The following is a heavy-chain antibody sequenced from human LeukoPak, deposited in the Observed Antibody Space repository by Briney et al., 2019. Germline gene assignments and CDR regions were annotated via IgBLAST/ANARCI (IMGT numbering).Heavy chain of an antibody. CDR1: GGSLSSYY. CDR3: ASEKPPEGQPQTVGY. CDR2: IYFSGST. J-gene: IGHJ4*02. D-gene: IGHD4-17*01. V-gene: IGHV4-59*01. Sequence: SSETLSLTCTVSGGSLSSYYWSWIRQPPGKGLEWIGHIYFSGSTNYNASLQSRVTISVDTSKNQFSLNLKSVTAADTAVYYCASEKPPEGQPQTVGYWGQGTLVTVSS.